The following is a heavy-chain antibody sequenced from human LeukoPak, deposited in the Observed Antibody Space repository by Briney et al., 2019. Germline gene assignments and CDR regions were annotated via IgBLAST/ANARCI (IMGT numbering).Heavy chain of an antibody. CDR3: ARLKIVVD. D-gene: IGHD3-22*01. V-gene: IGHV4-34*01. CDR2: INHGGST. Sequence: SETLSLTCAVYGGSFSGYYWSWIRQPPGKGLEWIGEINHGGSTNYNPSLKSRVTMSVDTSKNQVSLKVTSVTAADTAVYYCARLKIVVDWGQGTLVTVSS. J-gene: IGHJ4*02. CDR1: GGSFSGYY.